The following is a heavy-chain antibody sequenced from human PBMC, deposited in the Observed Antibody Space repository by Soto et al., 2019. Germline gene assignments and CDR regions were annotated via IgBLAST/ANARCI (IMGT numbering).Heavy chain of an antibody. CDR1: GFTFSDFY. CDR2: ISSTFSTI. J-gene: IGHJ4*02. D-gene: IGHD3-10*01. CDR3: AREFYGAPTGPDY. V-gene: IGHV3-11*01. Sequence: PGGSLRLSCAASGFTFSDFYMSWIRQAPGKGLEWIAYISSTFSTIFYADSVKGRFTISRDNAKNSLYLQMDSLRAEDTAIYYCAREFYGAPTGPDYWGQGTLVTVSS.